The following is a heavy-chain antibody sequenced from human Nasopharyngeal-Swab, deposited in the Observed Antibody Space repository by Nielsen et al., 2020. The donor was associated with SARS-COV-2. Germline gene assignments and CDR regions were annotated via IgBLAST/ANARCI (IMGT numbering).Heavy chain of an antibody. D-gene: IGHD3-16*02. CDR2: IHYTGKT. V-gene: IGHV4-31*02. Sequence: SWIRQHPGKGLEWIGYIHYTGKTYYNPSLESRLTISLDTSRNQFSLMLRSVTAADTAVYYCAREVINQAVSDAFDFWGQGTMVTVSS. CDR3: AREVINQAVSDAFDF. J-gene: IGHJ3*01.